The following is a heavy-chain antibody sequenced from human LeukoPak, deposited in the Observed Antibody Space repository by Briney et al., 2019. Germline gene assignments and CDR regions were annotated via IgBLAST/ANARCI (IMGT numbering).Heavy chain of an antibody. CDR3: ARQIHSGSYSYYYYYYMDV. CDR1: GFTFRDYV. J-gene: IGHJ6*03. Sequence: GVSLRLSCAASGFTFRDYVMHWVRQAPGKGRDWVAVILEDGTIKHYADSVKGRFTISRDNSRNTVFLQMNSLRAEDTAVYYCARQIHSGSYSYYYYYYMDVWGKGTTVTVSS. CDR2: ILEDGTIK. V-gene: IGHV3-30*04. D-gene: IGHD3-10*01.